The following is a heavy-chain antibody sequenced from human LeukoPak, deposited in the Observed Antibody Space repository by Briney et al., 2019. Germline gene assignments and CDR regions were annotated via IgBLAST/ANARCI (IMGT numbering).Heavy chain of an antibody. J-gene: IGHJ4*02. Sequence: PGGSLRLSCAASGFNFSNYYMSWVRQAPGGGVEWVSFISSSSTTIYYADSVEGRFTISRDNAENALYLQMDSLRAEDTAVYYCARAPAASFDYWGQGALITVSS. CDR1: GFNFSNYY. V-gene: IGHV3-48*04. D-gene: IGHD2-2*01. CDR2: ISSSSTTI. CDR3: ARAPAASFDY.